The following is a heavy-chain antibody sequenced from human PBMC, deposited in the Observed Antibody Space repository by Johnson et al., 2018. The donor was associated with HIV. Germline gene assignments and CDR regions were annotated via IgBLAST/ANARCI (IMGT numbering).Heavy chain of an antibody. CDR1: GFSFSTYG. V-gene: IGHV3-30*02. CDR3: AKEWAGFGETHDTVDI. J-gene: IGHJ3*02. D-gene: IGHD3-10*01. CDR2: IWADGSNT. Sequence: QVQLVESGGGVVQPGGSLRLSCATSGFSFSTYGMHWVRQAPGKGLEWVAIIWADGSNTYCADSVKGRFTISRDNSKTTVFLQMNRLRAEDTALYYCAKEWAGFGETHDTVDIWGQGTMVTVSS.